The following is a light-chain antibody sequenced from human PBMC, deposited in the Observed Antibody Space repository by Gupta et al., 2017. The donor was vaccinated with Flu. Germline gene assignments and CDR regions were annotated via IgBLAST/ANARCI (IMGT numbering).Light chain of an antibody. CDR1: SSDIGDYSY. V-gene: IGLV2-14*01. Sequence: QSALTQPASVSVSPGQSITISCTGTSSDIGDYSYVSWYQQHPGKAPKLMIYDVSYRPSGVANRFSGSKSGNTASLTISGLQAGDEADYYCSSDTSSSALVFGGGTRLTVL. CDR2: DVS. CDR3: SSDTSSSALV. J-gene: IGLJ3*02.